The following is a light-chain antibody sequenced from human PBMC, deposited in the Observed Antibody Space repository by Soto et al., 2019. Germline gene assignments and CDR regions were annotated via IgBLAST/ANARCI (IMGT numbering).Light chain of an antibody. J-gene: IGKJ4*01. CDR2: GAS. CDR1: QTVSNN. CDR3: QQYHKWPPFT. V-gene: IGKV3-15*01. Sequence: EIVMTHSPATLSMSPGERVSISCRASQTVSNNLAWYQQKPGQAPRLLIYGASTRAIGVAARFSGSGSGTEFTLNITSLQSEDFAVYYCQQYHKWPPFTFGGGTVVEIK.